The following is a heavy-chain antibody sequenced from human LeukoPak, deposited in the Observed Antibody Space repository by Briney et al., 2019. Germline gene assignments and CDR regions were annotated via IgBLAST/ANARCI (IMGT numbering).Heavy chain of an antibody. J-gene: IGHJ4*02. CDR3: ARDPKRRYYYDSSGYLEPYS. Sequence: GASVKVSCKASVGTFSSYAISWVRQAPGQGLEWMGRIIPILGIANYAQKFQGRVTITADKSTSTAYMELSSLRSEDTAVYYCARDPKRRYYYDSSGYLEPYSWGQGTLVTVSS. CDR2: IIPILGIA. CDR1: VGTFSSYA. V-gene: IGHV1-69*04. D-gene: IGHD3-22*01.